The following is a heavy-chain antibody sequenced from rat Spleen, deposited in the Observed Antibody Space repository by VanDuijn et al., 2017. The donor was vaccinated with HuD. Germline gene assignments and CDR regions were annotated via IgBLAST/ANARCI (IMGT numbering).Heavy chain of an antibody. D-gene: IGHD1-7*01. Sequence: VQLAESGGGLVQPGKSLKLSCSASGFTFSSYGMHWIRQAPGKGLDWVAYISSSSGTVYADAVKGRFTISRDNAKNTLYLQLNSLKSEDTAIYYCARDTIDWGQGVMVTVSS. CDR3: ARDTID. J-gene: IGHJ2*01. V-gene: IGHV5-62*01. CDR2: ISSSSGT. CDR1: GFTFSSYG.